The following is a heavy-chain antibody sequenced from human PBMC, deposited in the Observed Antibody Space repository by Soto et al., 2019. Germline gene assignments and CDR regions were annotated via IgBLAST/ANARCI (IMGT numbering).Heavy chain of an antibody. CDR2: INPNSGGT. Sequence: ASVKVSCTAPGSTFTASDMHFVSPSPGPGLDWMGWINPNSGGTNYAKKFQGRVTMTRDTPISTADMELSRLRSDTTAVSYCARAPLWLHGVNTDEYWCQGTIVTVSS. CDR3: ARAPLWLHGVNTDEY. V-gene: IGHV1-2*02. D-gene: IGHD4-17*01. CDR1: GSTFTASD. J-gene: IGHJ4*02.